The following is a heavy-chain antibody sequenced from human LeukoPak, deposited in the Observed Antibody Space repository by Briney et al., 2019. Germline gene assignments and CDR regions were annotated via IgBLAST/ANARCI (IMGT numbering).Heavy chain of an antibody. Sequence: SGGSLRLSCVVSGITLSNYGMSWVRQAPGKGLEWVSGISERGGSTNYADSVKGRFIISRDTSKNTVYLQMNSLRVEDTAVCFCAKRGIVIRAVIIIGFHKEAYYFDYWGQGILVTVSS. J-gene: IGHJ4*02. CDR1: GITLSNYG. CDR3: AKRGIVIRAVIIIGFHKEAYYFDY. V-gene: IGHV3-23*01. CDR2: ISERGGST. D-gene: IGHD3-10*01.